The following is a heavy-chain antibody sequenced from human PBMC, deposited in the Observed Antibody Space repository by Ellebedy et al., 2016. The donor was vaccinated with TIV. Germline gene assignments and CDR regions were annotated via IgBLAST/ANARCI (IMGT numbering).Heavy chain of an antibody. Sequence: GESLKISCAASGFTFSNHWMHWVRQVPGKGLVWVSRINTDGTTTTYADSVKGRFTISRDNAKNPLFLQMNSLRADDTAVYYCARDQASRGVIIYWGQGTLVTVSS. D-gene: IGHD3-10*01. CDR2: INTDGTTT. CDR3: ARDQASRGVIIY. CDR1: GFTFSNHW. V-gene: IGHV3-74*03. J-gene: IGHJ4*02.